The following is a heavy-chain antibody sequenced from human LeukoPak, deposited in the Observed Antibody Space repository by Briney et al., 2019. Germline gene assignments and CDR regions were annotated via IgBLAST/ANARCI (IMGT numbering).Heavy chain of an antibody. Sequence: GGSLRLSCAASGFTFSGSAMHWVRQASGKGLEWVGRIRSEANSYATAYAASVKGRFTISRDDSKNTAYLQMNSLKTEDTAVYYCTSPAGSSPIDYWGQGTLVTVSS. J-gene: IGHJ4*02. CDR3: TSPAGSSPIDY. D-gene: IGHD6-13*01. V-gene: IGHV3-73*01. CDR1: GFTFSGSA. CDR2: IRSEANSYAT.